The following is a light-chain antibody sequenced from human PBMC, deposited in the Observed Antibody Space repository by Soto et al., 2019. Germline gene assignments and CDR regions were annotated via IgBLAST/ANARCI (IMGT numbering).Light chain of an antibody. J-gene: IGKJ2*01. Sequence: EILMTQSPDNLSVSLGERASLSCRASQSVSVNLAWYQQKPGQAPRLLIYGASTRATGTPARFSGSGSGTEFTLTISSLQSEDFAVYYCQHYNHWPYTFGQGTKLEIK. CDR2: GAS. CDR3: QHYNHWPYT. CDR1: QSVSVN. V-gene: IGKV3-15*01.